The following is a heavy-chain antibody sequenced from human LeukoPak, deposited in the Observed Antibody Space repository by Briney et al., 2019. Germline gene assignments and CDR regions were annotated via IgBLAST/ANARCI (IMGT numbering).Heavy chain of an antibody. CDR1: GFTFDDYA. D-gene: IGHD6-13*01. CDR3: AREGIAAAVP. J-gene: IGHJ5*02. CDR2: INTDGSST. V-gene: IGHV3-74*01. Sequence: GRSLRLSCATSGFTFDDYAMHWVRQAPGKGLVWVSRINTDGSSTSYADSVKGRFTISRDNAKNTLYLQMNSLRAEDTAVYYCAREGIAAAVPWGQGTLVTVSS.